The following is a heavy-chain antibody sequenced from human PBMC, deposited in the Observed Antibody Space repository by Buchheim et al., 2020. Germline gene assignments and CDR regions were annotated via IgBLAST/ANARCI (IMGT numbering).Heavy chain of an antibody. D-gene: IGHD1-1*01. J-gene: IGHJ4*02. CDR1: GFTFSSYA. V-gene: IGHV3-23*01. Sequence: EVQLLESGGGLAQPGGSLRLSCAASGFTFSSYAMSWVRQAPGKGLEWVSIISGSGGTTYYADSVKGRFTISRDNSKNSLYLQMNSRRAEDTAVYYCAKDPNWNRHYFDYWGQGTL. CDR2: ISGSGGTT. CDR3: AKDPNWNRHYFDY.